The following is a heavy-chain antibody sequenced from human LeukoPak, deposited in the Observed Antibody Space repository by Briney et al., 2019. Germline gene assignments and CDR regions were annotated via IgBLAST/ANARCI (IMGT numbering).Heavy chain of an antibody. CDR1: GYTFTSYN. J-gene: IGHJ6*03. CDR3: ARAAHSSSWYDLHYYYMDV. D-gene: IGHD6-13*01. V-gene: IGHV1-8*03. CDR2: MNPNSGNT. Sequence: GESLKISCKASGYTFTSYNINWVRQATGQGLEWMGWMNPNSGNTGYAQKFQGRVTITRNTSISTAYMELSSLRSEDTAVYYCARAAHSSSWYDLHYYYMDVWGKGTTVTVSS.